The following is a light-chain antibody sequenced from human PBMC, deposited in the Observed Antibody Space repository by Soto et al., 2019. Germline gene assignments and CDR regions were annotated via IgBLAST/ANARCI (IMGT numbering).Light chain of an antibody. CDR1: QSISSW. J-gene: IGKJ5*01. CDR3: QQSYFTPIT. Sequence: DIQMPQSPSTLSASVGDSFTITCRASQSISSWLAWYQQKPGKAPKLLIYKASSLESGVPSRFSGSGSGTEFTLTINSLQPEDFATYYCQQSYFTPITFGQGKRLEIK. V-gene: IGKV1-5*03. CDR2: KAS.